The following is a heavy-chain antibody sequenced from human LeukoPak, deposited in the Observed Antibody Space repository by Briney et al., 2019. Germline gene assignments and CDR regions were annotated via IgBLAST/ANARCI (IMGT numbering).Heavy chain of an antibody. J-gene: IGHJ4*02. CDR3: ARGGVGASDY. CDR2: IYHSGST. V-gene: IGHV4-38-2*02. Sequence: SETLSLTCTVSGYSISSGYYWGWIRQPPGKGLEWIGSIYHSGSTYYNPSLKSRVTISVGTSKNQFSLKLSSVTAADTAVYYCARGGVGASDYWGQGTLVTVSS. D-gene: IGHD1-26*01. CDR1: GYSISSGYY.